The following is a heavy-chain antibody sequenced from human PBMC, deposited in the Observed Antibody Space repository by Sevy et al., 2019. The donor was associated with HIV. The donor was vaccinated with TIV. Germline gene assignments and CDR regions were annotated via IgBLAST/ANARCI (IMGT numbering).Heavy chain of an antibody. J-gene: IGHJ4*02. D-gene: IGHD4-17*01. CDR3: TSATVTTLADY. V-gene: IGHV3-49*03. CDR1: GFTFGDYA. Sequence: GGCLRLSCTASGFTFGDYAMSWFRQAPGKGLEWVGFIRSKAYGGTTEYAASVKGRFTISRDDSKSIAYLQMNSLKTEDTAVYYCTSATVTTLADYWGQGTLVTVSS. CDR2: IRSKAYGGTT.